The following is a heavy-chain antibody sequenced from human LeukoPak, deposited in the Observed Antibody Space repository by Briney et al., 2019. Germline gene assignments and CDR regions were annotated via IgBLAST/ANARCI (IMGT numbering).Heavy chain of an antibody. Sequence: ASVKVSCKASGYTFTGYYMHWVRQAPGQGLEWMGWINPNSGGTNYAQKFQGRVTMTRDTSISTAYMELSRLRSDDTAVYYCARGYVVLGWCYFDYWGQGTLVTVSS. CDR3: ARGYVVLGWCYFDY. D-gene: IGHD5-12*01. CDR2: INPNSGGT. V-gene: IGHV1-2*02. J-gene: IGHJ4*02. CDR1: GYTFTGYY.